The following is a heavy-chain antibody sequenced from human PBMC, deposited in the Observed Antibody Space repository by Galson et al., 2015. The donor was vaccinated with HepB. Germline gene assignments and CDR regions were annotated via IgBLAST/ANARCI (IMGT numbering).Heavy chain of an antibody. CDR3: AFLGNSGSYLAVFDI. CDR2: ISYDGSNK. D-gene: IGHD1-26*01. Sequence: SLRLSCAASGFTFSSYGMHWVRQAPGKGLEWVALISYDGSNKKYVDSVKGRFTISRDNSKNTLYLQMNSLRAGDTAVYYCAFLGNSGSYLAVFDIWGQGTRVTVSS. V-gene: IGHV3-30*03. J-gene: IGHJ3*02. CDR1: GFTFSSYG.